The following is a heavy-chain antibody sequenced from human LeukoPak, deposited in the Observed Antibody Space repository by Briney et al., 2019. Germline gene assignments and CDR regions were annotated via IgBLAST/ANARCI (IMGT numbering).Heavy chain of an antibody. CDR1: GFTFSSYA. CDR3: AKGDYDILTGIDY. J-gene: IGHJ4*02. D-gene: IGHD3-9*01. CDR2: ISSSSSYI. Sequence: GRSLRLSCAASGFTFSSYAMHWVRQAPGKGLEWVSSISSSSSYIYYADSVKGRFTISRDNAKNSLYLQMNSLRAEDTAVYYCAKGDYDILTGIDYWGQGTLVTVSS. V-gene: IGHV3-21*01.